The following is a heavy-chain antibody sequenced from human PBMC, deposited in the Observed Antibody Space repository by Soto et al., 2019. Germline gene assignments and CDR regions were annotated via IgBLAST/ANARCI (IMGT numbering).Heavy chain of an antibody. V-gene: IGHV4-34*01. CDR2: INHSGST. D-gene: IGHD3-10*01. CDR1: GGSFSGYY. Sequence: SETLSLTCAVYGGSFSGYYWSWIRQPPGKGLEWIGEINHSGSTNYNPSLKSRVTISVDTSKNQFSLRLSSVTAADTAVYYCARRGGGINYWGQGTLVTVSS. J-gene: IGHJ4*02. CDR3: ARRGGGINY.